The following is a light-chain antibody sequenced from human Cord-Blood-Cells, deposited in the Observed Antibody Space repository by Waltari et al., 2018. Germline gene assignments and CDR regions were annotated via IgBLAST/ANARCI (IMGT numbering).Light chain of an antibody. V-gene: IGKV1-5*01. CDR2: DAS. Sequence: DIQMTQSPSTLSASVEDRVTITCRASHSISSWLAWYQQKPGKAPKLLIYDASSLESGVPSRFSGSGSGTEFTLTISGLQPDDFATYYCQQYNSYSTFGQGTKVEIK. J-gene: IGKJ1*01. CDR3: QQYNSYST. CDR1: HSISSW.